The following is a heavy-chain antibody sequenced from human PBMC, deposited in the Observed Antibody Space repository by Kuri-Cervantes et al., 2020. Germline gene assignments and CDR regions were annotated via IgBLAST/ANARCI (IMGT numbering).Heavy chain of an antibody. CDR2: IYSGGST. D-gene: IGHD6-13*01. CDR1: GFTVSSNY. Sequence: GESLKISCAASGFTVSSNYMSWVRQAPGKGLEWVSVIYSGGSTYYADSVKGRFTISRDHSKHTLHLQMNSLRVEDTAVYYCAKLGLGYWGHGTLVTVSS. V-gene: IGHV3-53*01. CDR3: AKLGLGY. J-gene: IGHJ4*01.